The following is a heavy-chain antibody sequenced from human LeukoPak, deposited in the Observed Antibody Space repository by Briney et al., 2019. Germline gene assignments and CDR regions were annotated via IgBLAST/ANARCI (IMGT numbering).Heavy chain of an antibody. CDR1: GFTFSRYG. Sequence: AGGSLRLSCAASGFTFSRYGMSWVRQAPGKGLEWVANIKQDGSEKYYVDSVKGRFTISRDNAKNSLYLQMNSLRAEDTAVYFCAAKWLLRRYWGQGTLVTVSS. CDR3: AAKWLLRRY. CDR2: IKQDGSEK. V-gene: IGHV3-7*01. J-gene: IGHJ4*02. D-gene: IGHD3-22*01.